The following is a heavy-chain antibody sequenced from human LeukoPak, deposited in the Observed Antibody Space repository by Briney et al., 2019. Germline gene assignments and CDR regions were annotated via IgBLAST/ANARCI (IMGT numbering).Heavy chain of an antibody. D-gene: IGHD3-22*01. CDR3: ARRLFQIQVVGHYDH. J-gene: IGHJ4*02. CDR2: IRYSGAT. CDR1: GGSISTSDYS. Sequence: SETLSLTCTVSGGSISTSDYSWGWIRQSPGEGLEWIASIRYSGATYYSPSLKSRVTISLDTSKNQFFLRLTSVTAADTALYYCARRLFQIQVVGHYDHWGQGILVTVSS. V-gene: IGHV4-39*07.